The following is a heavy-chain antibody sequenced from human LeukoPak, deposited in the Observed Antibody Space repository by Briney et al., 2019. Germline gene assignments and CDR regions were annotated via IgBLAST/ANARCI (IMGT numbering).Heavy chain of an antibody. CDR3: ATGASTAMRGLDV. V-gene: IGHV1-24*01. D-gene: IGHD2-2*01. CDR1: GDSLSDLS. CDR2: SDLEDAET. Sequence: GASVKVSCKVSGDSLSDLSMHWVRQAPGKGLEWMGGSDLEDAETVYAQKFEDRLIVTEGTSTGTAYMELRSLTSEDTALYYCATGASTAMRGLDVWGQGTTVTVSS. J-gene: IGHJ6*02.